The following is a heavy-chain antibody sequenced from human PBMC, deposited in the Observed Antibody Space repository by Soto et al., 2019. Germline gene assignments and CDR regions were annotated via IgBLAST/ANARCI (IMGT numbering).Heavy chain of an antibody. D-gene: IGHD6-19*01. V-gene: IGHV1-69*08. J-gene: IGHJ3*02. CDR3: ARGLSAVAGPQAFDI. Sequence: QVQLVQSGAAVEKPGSSVKISCKASGDSFSSYTLSWIRQAPGHGLEGTGRIVPLLGTTNYAQKFQGSVTFIADKSTSTVFMELRRLSAEDTALYYCARGLSAVAGPQAFDIWGQWTMVIVSS. CDR1: GDSFSSYT. CDR2: IVPLLGTT.